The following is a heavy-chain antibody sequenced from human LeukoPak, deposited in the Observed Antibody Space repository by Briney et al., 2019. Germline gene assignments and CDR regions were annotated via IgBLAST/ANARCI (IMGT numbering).Heavy chain of an antibody. V-gene: IGHV3-23*01. J-gene: IGHJ4*02. CDR2: ISGSGGGT. CDR3: ARERRYSGYDCEGFDY. Sequence: GGSLRLSCAASGFTFSTYAMSWVRQAAGKGLEWVSLISGSGGGTYYADSVKGRFTISRDNSKNTLYLQMNSLRAEDTAVYYCARERRYSGYDCEGFDYWGQGTLVTVSS. CDR1: GFTFSTYA. D-gene: IGHD5-12*01.